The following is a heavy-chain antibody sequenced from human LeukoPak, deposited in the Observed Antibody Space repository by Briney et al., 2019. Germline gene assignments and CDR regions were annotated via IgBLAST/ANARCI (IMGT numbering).Heavy chain of an antibody. Sequence: ASVKVSCKASGYTFTSSGISWVRQAPGKGLEWMGWISGYNGMTDYEQKLQGRVTITTDTSTGTAYMELRSLRSDDTAVYYCARVGVPVKNDYWGQGTLVTVSS. J-gene: IGHJ4*02. CDR2: ISGYNGMT. V-gene: IGHV1-18*01. CDR1: GYTFTSSG. CDR3: ARVGVPVKNDY. D-gene: IGHD2-2*01.